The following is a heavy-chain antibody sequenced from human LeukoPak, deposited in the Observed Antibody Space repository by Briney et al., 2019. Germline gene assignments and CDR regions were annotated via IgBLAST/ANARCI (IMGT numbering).Heavy chain of an antibody. CDR2: ISHTGGSP. V-gene: IGHV3-23*01. CDR3: AKNADRGAYCRGGSCYPYYYYYMDV. D-gene: IGHD2-15*01. CDR1: GITFSSYG. Sequence: GGTLRLSCAASGITFSSYGMSWVRQVPGKGLEWVSSISHTGGSPYYADSVKGRFTVSRDNSKNTLYLQMNSLTVEDTAIYYCAKNADRGAYCRGGSCYPYYYYYMDVWGTGTTVTISS. J-gene: IGHJ6*03.